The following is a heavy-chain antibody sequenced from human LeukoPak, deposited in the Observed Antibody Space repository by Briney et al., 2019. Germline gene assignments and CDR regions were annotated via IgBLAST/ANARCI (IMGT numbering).Heavy chain of an antibody. Sequence: SGGSLRLSCAASGFTFSSYSMNWVRQAPGKGLQWVSYITGSSGTIYYADSVKGRFTISRDNSKNTLYLQMNSLRAEDTAVYYCARVGLLWFGEFGPHDAFDIWGQGTMVTVSS. CDR3: ARVGLLWFGEFGPHDAFDI. D-gene: IGHD3-10*01. CDR1: GFTFSSYS. V-gene: IGHV3-48*01. CDR2: ITGSSGTI. J-gene: IGHJ3*02.